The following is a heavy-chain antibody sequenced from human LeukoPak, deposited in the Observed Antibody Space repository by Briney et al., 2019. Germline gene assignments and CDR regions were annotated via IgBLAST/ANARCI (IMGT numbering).Heavy chain of an antibody. D-gene: IGHD4-17*01. V-gene: IGHV1-46*01. CDR1: GYTFTSYY. Sequence: ASVKVSCKASGYTFTSYYMHWVRQAPGQGLEWMGIINPSGGSTSYAQKFQGRVTMTRDTSISTAYMELSRLRSDDTAVYYCAREGRTVTTLDYWGQGTLVTVSS. J-gene: IGHJ4*02. CDR3: AREGRTVTTLDY. CDR2: INPSGGST.